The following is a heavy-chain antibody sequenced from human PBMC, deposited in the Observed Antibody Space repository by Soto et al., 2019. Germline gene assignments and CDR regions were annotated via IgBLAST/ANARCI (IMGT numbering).Heavy chain of an antibody. CDR3: ARVRGYDSSGYSPL. J-gene: IGHJ4*02. CDR2: INGYNGHT. V-gene: IGHV1-18*01. D-gene: IGHD3-22*01. CDR1: GYTFTSYG. Sequence: QIQLVQSGAEVKKPGASVKVSCKASGYTFTSYGISWVRQAPGQGLEWMGWINGYNGHTNYAQKLQGRVTMTTDTSTTTAYMELRSLRSDDTAVYYCARVRGYDSSGYSPLWGQGTLVTVSS.